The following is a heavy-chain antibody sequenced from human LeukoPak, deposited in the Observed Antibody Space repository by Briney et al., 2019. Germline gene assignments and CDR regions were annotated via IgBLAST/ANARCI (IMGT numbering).Heavy chain of an antibody. J-gene: IGHJ4*02. CDR2: IHHSGAT. CDR3: ARDKGVERLGGVYFDS. D-gene: IGHD1-26*01. V-gene: IGHV4-4*07. CDR1: GGSISSYY. Sequence: PSETLSLTCTVSGGSISSYYWDWIRQPAGKGLEWIGRIHHSGATNYNPSLKSRVTMSVDTSKNQFSLILRSVTAADTAVYYCARDKGVERLGGVYFDSWGQGTLVIVSS.